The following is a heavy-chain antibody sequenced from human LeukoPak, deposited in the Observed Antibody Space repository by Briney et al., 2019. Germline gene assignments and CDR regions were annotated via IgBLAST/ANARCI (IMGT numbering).Heavy chain of an antibody. D-gene: IGHD3-22*01. CDR2: ISYDGSNK. CDR1: GFTFSSYA. CDR3: ARDLESHYYDSSGYYYGWYFDL. Sequence: PGRSLRLSCAASGFTFSSYAMHWVRQAPGKGLEWVAVISYDGSNKYYADSVKGRFTISRDNSKNTLYLQMNSLRAEDTAVYYCARDLESHYYDSSGYYYGWYFDLWGRGTLVTVSS. V-gene: IGHV3-30*01. J-gene: IGHJ2*01.